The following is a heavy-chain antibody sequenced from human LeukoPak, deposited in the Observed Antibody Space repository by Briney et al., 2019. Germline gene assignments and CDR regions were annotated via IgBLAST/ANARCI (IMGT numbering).Heavy chain of an antibody. J-gene: IGHJ4*02. CDR1: GYTFTGYY. V-gene: IGHV1-2*02. CDR3: AREARGYYFDY. D-gene: IGHD3-10*01. CDR2: INPDSGGT. Sequence: ASVKVSCKASGYTFTGYYLHWVRQAPGQGLEWMGWINPDSGGTNYAQHFQGRVTMTSDTSINTAYMEVSSLRSDDTAVYYCAREARGYYFDYWGQGTLVSVS.